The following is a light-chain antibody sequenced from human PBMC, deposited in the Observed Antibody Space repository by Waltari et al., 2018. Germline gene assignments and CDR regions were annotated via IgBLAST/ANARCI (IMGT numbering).Light chain of an antibody. J-gene: IGKJ4*01. Sequence: EIVLTQSPATLPLPPGERAPLSCRASQSVSSYLSWYQQKPGQAPRLLIYDASNRVTGIPARFSGSGSGTDFTLTISSLDPEDFAVYYCQQRSIWPVTFGGGTKVEIK. V-gene: IGKV3-11*01. CDR1: QSVSSY. CDR2: DAS. CDR3: QQRSIWPVT.